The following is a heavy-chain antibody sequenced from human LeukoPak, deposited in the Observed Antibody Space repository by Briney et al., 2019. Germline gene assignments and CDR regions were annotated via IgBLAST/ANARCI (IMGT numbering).Heavy chain of an antibody. V-gene: IGHV3-30*02. CDR1: GFTFSSYG. CDR2: IRYDGSNK. J-gene: IGHJ3*02. Sequence: GGSLRLSCAASGFTFSSYGMHWVRQAPGKGLEWVAFIRYDGSNKYYADSVKGRFTISRDNSKNTLYLQMNSLRAEDTAVYYCAKLGDNVLLWFGEANDAFDIWGQGTMVTVSS. D-gene: IGHD3-10*01. CDR3: AKLGDNVLLWFGEANDAFDI.